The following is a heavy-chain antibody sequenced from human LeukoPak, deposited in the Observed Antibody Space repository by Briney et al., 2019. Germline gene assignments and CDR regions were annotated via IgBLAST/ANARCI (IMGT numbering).Heavy chain of an antibody. CDR3: ARVSIAAAGQGVNC. J-gene: IGHJ4*02. CDR1: GGSFSGYY. V-gene: IGHV4-34*01. CDR2: INHSGST. D-gene: IGHD6-13*01. Sequence: PSETLSLTCAVYGGSFSGYYWSWIRQPPGKGLEWIGEINHSGSTYYNPSLKSRVTISVDTSKNQFSLKLSSVTAADTAVYYCARVSIAAAGQGVNCWGQGTLVTVSS.